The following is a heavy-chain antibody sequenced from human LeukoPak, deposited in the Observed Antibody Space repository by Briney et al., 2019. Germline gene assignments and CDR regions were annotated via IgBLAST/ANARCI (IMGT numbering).Heavy chain of an antibody. V-gene: IGHV3-23*01. CDR1: GFTFSSCA. CDR3: AKELWFGELSPFDY. D-gene: IGHD3-10*01. Sequence: GGSLRLSCAASGFTFSSCAMSWVRQAPGKGLEWVSTISGSGGSTYYADSVKSRFTISRVNSKNTLYLQMNSLRAEETAVYYCAKELWFGELSPFDYWGQGILVTVSS. J-gene: IGHJ4*02. CDR2: ISGSGGST.